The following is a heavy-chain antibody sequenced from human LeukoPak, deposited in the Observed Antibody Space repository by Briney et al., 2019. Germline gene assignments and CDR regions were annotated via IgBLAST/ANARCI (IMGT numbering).Heavy chain of an antibody. CDR3: ARYYSHTSDWSEGGLDQ. CDR2: ISGSGGNT. D-gene: IGHD6-19*01. J-gene: IGHJ4*02. Sequence: PGGSLRLSCAAPGFTFSSYAMSWVRQAPGKGLEWVSAISGSGGNTYYAGSVKGRFTISRDNSKNTLYLQMNSLRAEDTAVYYCARYYSHTSDWSEGGLDQWGQGTLVTVSS. V-gene: IGHV3-23*01. CDR1: GFTFSSYA.